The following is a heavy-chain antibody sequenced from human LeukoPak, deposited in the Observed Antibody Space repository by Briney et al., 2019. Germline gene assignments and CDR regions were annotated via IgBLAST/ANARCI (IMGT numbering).Heavy chain of an antibody. D-gene: IGHD3-10*01. CDR3: ASYYGSGSSQYFHH. V-gene: IGHV3-53*01. CDR1: GFTVSSTY. J-gene: IGHJ1*01. CDR2: IYSGGST. Sequence: GGSLRLSCAASGFTVSSTYMSWVRQAPGKGLEWVSVIYSGGSTYYADSVKGRFTISRANSINTLYLQMNSLRAEDTAVYYCASYYGSGSSQYFHHWGQGTLVTVSS.